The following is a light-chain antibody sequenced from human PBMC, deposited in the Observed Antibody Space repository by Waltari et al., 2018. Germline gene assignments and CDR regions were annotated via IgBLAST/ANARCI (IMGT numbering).Light chain of an antibody. CDR1: KLAKKY. J-gene: IGLJ1*01. Sequence: SSELTQAPSVSVSPGPTANITCSGDKLAKKYNAWYQQKTGQSPVLVIFQDRERPSGIPERFSGSNSGNTATLTISGTQVMDEADYYCQAWDGTTYVFGSGTRVSV. CDR3: QAWDGTTYV. CDR2: QDR. V-gene: IGLV3-1*01.